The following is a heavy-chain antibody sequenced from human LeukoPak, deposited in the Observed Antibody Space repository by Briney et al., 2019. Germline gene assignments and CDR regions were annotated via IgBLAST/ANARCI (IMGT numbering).Heavy chain of an antibody. CDR1: GYTFTGYY. D-gene: IGHD4-11*01. CDR2: INPNSGGT. V-gene: IGHV1-2*02. Sequence: ASVKVPCKASGYTFTGYYMHWVRQAPGQGLEWMGWINPNSGGTNYAQKFQGRVTMTRDTSISTAYMELSRLRSDDTAVDYCARDRDYSSTDAFDIWGQGTMVTVSS. J-gene: IGHJ3*02. CDR3: ARDRDYSSTDAFDI.